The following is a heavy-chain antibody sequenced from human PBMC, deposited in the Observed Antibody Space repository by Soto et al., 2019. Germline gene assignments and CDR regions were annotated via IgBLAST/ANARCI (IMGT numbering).Heavy chain of an antibody. J-gene: IGHJ3*01. CDR3: AHRPPTYSTAWLAFDF. CDR2: ISWNDER. D-gene: IGHD5-18*01. V-gene: IGHV2-5*01. Sequence: QITLKESGPTLVKPTQTLTLTCTFSGFSLTTHEVGVGWIRQPPGKALEWLAFISWNDERRYSPSLKSRLTITKDTSKNHVVLAMTNVDPADTGTYFCAHRPPTYSTAWLAFDFWGQGTMVAVSS. CDR1: GFSLTTHEVG.